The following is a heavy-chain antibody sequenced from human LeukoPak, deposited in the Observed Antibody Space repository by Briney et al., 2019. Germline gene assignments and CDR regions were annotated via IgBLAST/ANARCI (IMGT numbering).Heavy chain of an antibody. J-gene: IGHJ6*02. CDR3: ARTSSGSYRYYYYGMDV. CDR1: GYSISSSSW. CDR2: IYYRGST. D-gene: IGHD1-26*01. Sequence: SETLSLTCAVSGYSISSSSWWGWIRQPPGKGLEWIGYIYYRGSTYYNPSLKSRVTMSVDTSKNQFSLKLSSVTAVDTAVYYSARTSSGSYRYYYYGMDVWGQGTTVTVSS. V-gene: IGHV4-28*01.